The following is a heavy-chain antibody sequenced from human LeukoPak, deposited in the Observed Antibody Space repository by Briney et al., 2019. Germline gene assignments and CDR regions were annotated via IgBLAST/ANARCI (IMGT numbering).Heavy chain of an antibody. CDR3: ARDSSGYSGYDYYYMDV. D-gene: IGHD1-26*01. CDR1: GGSISSSSYY. CDR2: IYYSGST. Sequence: SETLSLTCTVSGGSISSSSYYWGWIRQPPGKGLEWIGSIYYSGSTYYNPSLKSRVTMYIDTSKNQFSLKLSSVTAADTAVYYCARDSSGYSGYDYYYMDVWGKGTTVTISS. V-gene: IGHV4-39*07. J-gene: IGHJ6*03.